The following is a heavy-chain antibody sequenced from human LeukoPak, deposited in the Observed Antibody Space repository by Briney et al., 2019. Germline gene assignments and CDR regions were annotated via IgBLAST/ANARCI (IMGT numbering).Heavy chain of an antibody. CDR2: ISSTSSYI. D-gene: IGHD3-10*01. Sequence: GGSLRLSCAASGFIFNSHSMNWVRQAPGKGLEWVSSISSTSSYIYYADSAKSRFTISRDNAKNSLYLQMNSLRADDTAVYYCARCPFGESTPNYYYYMDVWGKGTTVTISS. V-gene: IGHV3-21*04. CDR3: ARCPFGESTPNYYYYMDV. J-gene: IGHJ6*03. CDR1: GFIFNSHS.